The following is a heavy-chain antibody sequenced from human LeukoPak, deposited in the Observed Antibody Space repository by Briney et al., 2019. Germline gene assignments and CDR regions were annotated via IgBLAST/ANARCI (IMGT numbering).Heavy chain of an antibody. CDR2: IYIDGIT. CDR3: ARLFTRAWEYRYGMDV. D-gene: IGHD1-26*01. V-gene: IGHV4-39*02. J-gene: IGHJ6*02. CDR1: GGSIRTDGPY. Sequence: SETLSLTCTVSGGSIRTDGPYWAWIRQPPGKGLEWIGSIYIDGITHYNSSLQSRVTLSIDTSKNHFSLRLTSVTAADMAVFYCARLFTRAWEYRYGMDVWGQGTAVTVSS.